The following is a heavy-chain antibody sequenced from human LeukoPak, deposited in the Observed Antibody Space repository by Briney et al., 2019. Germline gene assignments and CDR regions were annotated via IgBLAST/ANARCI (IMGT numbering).Heavy chain of an antibody. V-gene: IGHV3-21*01. CDR1: GFTFSSYS. Sequence: EGSLRLSCAASGFTFSSYSMNWVRQAPGKGLEWVSSISGSSSYIYYADSVKGRFTISRDNAKNSLYLQMNSLRAEDTAVYYCARDWYYYDSSGYGYWGQGTLVTVSS. D-gene: IGHD3-22*01. CDR3: ARDWYYYDSSGYGY. J-gene: IGHJ4*02. CDR2: ISGSSSYI.